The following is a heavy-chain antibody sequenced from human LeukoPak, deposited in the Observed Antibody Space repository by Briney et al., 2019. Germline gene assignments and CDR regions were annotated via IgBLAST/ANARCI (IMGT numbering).Heavy chain of an antibody. J-gene: IGHJ4*02. CDR3: ARGAAHSYGYFSDY. CDR1: GYIFGDYS. D-gene: IGHD5-18*01. CDR2: ISTSSNTI. V-gene: IGHV3-48*01. Sequence: PGRSLRLSCEASGYIFGDYSMSWVRQAPGKGLEWLSFISTSSNTIYYADSVRGRFTVSRDNAHNSLYLQMNSLTVEDTATYYCARGAAHSYGYFSDYWGQGIMVAVSS.